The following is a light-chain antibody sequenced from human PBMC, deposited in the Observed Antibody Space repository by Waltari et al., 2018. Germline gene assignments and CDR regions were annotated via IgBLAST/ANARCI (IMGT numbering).Light chain of an antibody. CDR3: QQHGTSPYT. CDR2: AAS. J-gene: IGKJ2*01. V-gene: IGKV3-20*01. Sequence: CRASQSVSSNYVAWYQQKPGQAPSILIYAASSRATSVPDRISGSGSGTDFTLTLSRLENEDFAVYYCQQHGTSPYTFGQGTKLQIK. CDR1: QSVSSNY.